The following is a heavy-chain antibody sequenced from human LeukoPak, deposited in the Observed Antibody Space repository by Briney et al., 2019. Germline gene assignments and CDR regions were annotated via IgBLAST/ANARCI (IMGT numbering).Heavy chain of an antibody. D-gene: IGHD2-15*01. CDR2: IIPIFGPA. CDR3: ATPPAGVCSGGSCPLDY. J-gene: IGHJ4*02. Sequence: SVRVSCKASGGTHNSYAISWVRQAPGQGLEWMGGIIPIFGPANYAQKFQGRVTITADESTSTGYMELSSLRSEDTAVYYCATPPAGVCSGGSCPLDYWGQGTLVTVSS. CDR1: GGTHNSYA. V-gene: IGHV1-69*13.